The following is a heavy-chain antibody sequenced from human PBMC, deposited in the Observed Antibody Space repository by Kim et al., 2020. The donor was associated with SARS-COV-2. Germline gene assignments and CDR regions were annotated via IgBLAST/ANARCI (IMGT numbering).Heavy chain of an antibody. CDR3: ARYASRYGDYGFDY. CDR2: IYYSGST. CDR1: GGSISSYY. D-gene: IGHD4-17*01. V-gene: IGHV4-59*01. Sequence: SETLSLTCTVSGGSISSYYWSWIRQPPGKGLEWIGYIYYSGSTNYNPSLKSRVTISVDTSKNQFSLKLSSVTAADTAVYYCARYASRYGDYGFDYWGQGTLVTVSS. J-gene: IGHJ4*02.